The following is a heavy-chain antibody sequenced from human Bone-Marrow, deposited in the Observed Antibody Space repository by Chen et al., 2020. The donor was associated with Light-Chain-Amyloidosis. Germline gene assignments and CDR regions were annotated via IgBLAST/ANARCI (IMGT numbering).Heavy chain of an antibody. J-gene: IGHJ4*02. CDR1: GGTFNTYA. CDR3: AEGPYINLGY. CDR2: IIPILGTA. Sequence: QVQLVQSGAEVKKPGSSVKVSCKASGGTFNTYAINWVRQAPGQGLEWMGGIIPILGTASYAQKFQGRVTITADDASSTAYMEVSSLTSGDTAVYYCAEGPYINLGYWGQGTLVTVSS. V-gene: IGHV1-69*01. D-gene: IGHD3-16*01.